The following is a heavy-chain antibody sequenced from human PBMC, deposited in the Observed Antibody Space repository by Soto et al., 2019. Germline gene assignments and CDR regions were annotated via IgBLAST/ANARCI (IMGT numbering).Heavy chain of an antibody. D-gene: IGHD1-7*01. Sequence: EVQLVESGGGLVQPGRSLRLSCAASGFTFDDYAMHWVRQAPGKGLEWVSGISWNSGSIDYADSVKGRFTISRDNAKNSLYLQMNSLRAEDTALYYCAKGGYNWYSYLDYRGQGTLVTVSS. J-gene: IGHJ4*02. CDR1: GFTFDDYA. CDR2: ISWNSGSI. CDR3: AKGGYNWYSYLDY. V-gene: IGHV3-9*01.